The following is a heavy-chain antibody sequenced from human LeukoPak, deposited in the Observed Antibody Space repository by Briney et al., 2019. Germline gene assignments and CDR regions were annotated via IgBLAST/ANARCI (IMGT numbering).Heavy chain of an antibody. D-gene: IGHD2-2*02. CDR2: IKQDGSEK. CDR1: GFAFSSYW. CDR3: ARERDHLPAAISVVYPGWFDP. Sequence: GGSLRLSCAASGFAFSSYWMSWVRQAPGKGLEWVADIKQDGSEKYYVDSVKGRFTISRDNAKNSLYLQMNSLRAEDTAVYYCARERDHLPAAISVVYPGWFDPWGQGTLVTVSS. V-gene: IGHV3-7*01. J-gene: IGHJ5*02.